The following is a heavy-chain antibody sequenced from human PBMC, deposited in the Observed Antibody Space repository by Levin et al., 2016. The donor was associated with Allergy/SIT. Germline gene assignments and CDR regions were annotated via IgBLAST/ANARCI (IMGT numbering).Heavy chain of an antibody. Sequence: WIRQPPGKGLEWIGYFYFSGNSYYNPSLKSRITISADTSKNQFSLKLRSVTAADTAVYYCARGAYRNYIVDGMDVWGQGTTVTVSS. CDR2: FYFSGNS. D-gene: IGHD4-11*01. J-gene: IGHJ6*02. V-gene: IGHV4-31*02. CDR3: ARGAYRNYIVDGMDV.